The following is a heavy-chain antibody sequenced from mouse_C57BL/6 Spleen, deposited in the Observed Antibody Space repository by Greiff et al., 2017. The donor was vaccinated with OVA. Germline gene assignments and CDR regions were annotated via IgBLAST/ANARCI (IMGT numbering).Heavy chain of an antibody. CDR1: GFNIKDDY. J-gene: IGHJ2*01. Sequence: EVQGVESGAELVRPGASVKLSCTASGFNIKDDYMHWVKQRPEQGLEWIGWIDPENGDTEYASKFQGKATITADTSSNTAYLQLSSLTSEDTAVYYCTLLSEVDYWGQGTTLTVSS. CDR2: IDPENGDT. D-gene: IGHD2-1*01. CDR3: TLLSEVDY. V-gene: IGHV14-4*01.